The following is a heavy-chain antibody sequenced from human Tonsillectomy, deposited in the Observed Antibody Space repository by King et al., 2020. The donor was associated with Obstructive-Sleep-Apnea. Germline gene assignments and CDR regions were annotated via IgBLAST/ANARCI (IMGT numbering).Heavy chain of an antibody. Sequence: VQLVQSGAEVKKPGASVKVSCKASGYTFTSYYMHWVRQAPGQGLEWMGIINPSGGSTSNAQKFQGRVSMTRDTSTSTVYMELSSLRSEDTAVYYCARDIWFGDSGGGLRDAFDIWGQGTMVTVSS. V-gene: IGHV1-46*01. CDR1: GYTFTSYY. D-gene: IGHD3-10*01. J-gene: IGHJ3*02. CDR3: ARDIWFGDSGGGLRDAFDI. CDR2: INPSGGST.